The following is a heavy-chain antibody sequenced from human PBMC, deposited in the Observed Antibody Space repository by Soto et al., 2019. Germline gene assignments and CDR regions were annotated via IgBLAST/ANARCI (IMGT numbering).Heavy chain of an antibody. D-gene: IGHD1-26*01. CDR3: ARGDRGAFDL. CDR2: IHSDGSST. CDR1: GFTFSYYW. Sequence: EVQLVESGGGLVRPGGSLRLSCAASGFTFSYYWMHWVRQAPGKGLVWVSRIHSDGSSTTYADFVKGRFIISRDNASKKVDLQMNSVRVEDTAVYYCARGDRGAFDLWGQGTVVTVSS. J-gene: IGHJ3*01. V-gene: IGHV3-74*01.